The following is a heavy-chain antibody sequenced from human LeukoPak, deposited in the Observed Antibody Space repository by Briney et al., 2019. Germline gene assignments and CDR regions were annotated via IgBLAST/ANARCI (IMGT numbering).Heavy chain of an antibody. J-gene: IGHJ6*03. CDR2: IFYSGRT. V-gene: IGHV4-59*01. Sequence: PSETLSLTCTVSGGSISGYYWSWIRQPPGKGLQWIGYIFYSGRTNYNPSLKSRVTISVDTSKKQISLNLSSVTAADTATYYCARYGVPYYYYYMDVRGKGTTVTVFS. CDR1: GGSISGYY. CDR3: ARYGVPYYYYYMDV. D-gene: IGHD4-17*01.